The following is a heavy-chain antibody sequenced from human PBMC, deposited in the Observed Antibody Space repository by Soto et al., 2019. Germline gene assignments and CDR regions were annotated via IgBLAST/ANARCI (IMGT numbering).Heavy chain of an antibody. CDR2: ISSSGSYK. J-gene: IGHJ1*01. Sequence: QVPLVESGGGLVKPGGSLRLSCAASGFSFSDYYIHWIRQVPGKGLEWLAYISSSGSYKNYADSVKGRFIVSRDNAKNSLDLQMNSLRADDTAVYYCARDRDTMIRGVYQHWGQGTLVTVSS. CDR1: GFSFSDYY. D-gene: IGHD3-10*01. CDR3: ARDRDTMIRGVYQH. V-gene: IGHV3-11*05.